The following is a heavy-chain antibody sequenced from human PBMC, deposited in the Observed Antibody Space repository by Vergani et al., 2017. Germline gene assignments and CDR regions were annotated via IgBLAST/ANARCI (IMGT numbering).Heavy chain of an antibody. V-gene: IGHV1-69*13. Sequence: QVQLVQSGAEVKKPGSSVKVSCKASGGTFSSYAISWVRQAPRQGLEWMGGIIPIFGTAHYAQKFQCRVTITADESTSTAYMELSSLRSEDTAVYYCARDHCSSTSCRNWFDPWGQGTLVTVSS. D-gene: IGHD2-2*01. J-gene: IGHJ5*02. CDR1: GGTFSSYA. CDR2: IIPIFGTA. CDR3: ARDHCSSTSCRNWFDP.